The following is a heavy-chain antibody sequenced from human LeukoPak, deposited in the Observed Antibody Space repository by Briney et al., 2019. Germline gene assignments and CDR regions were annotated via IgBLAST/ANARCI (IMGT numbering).Heavy chain of an antibody. CDR1: GFTFSNYA. CDR3: ARVGSGNFDY. CDR2: ISGSGGST. J-gene: IGHJ4*02. V-gene: IGHV3-23*01. D-gene: IGHD1-26*01. Sequence: GGSLRLSCAASGFTFSNYAMNWVRQAPGKGLEWVSVISGSGGSTYHADSVKGRFTISRDNSKNTLYLQMNSLRAEDTAVYYCARVGSGNFDYWGQGTLATVSS.